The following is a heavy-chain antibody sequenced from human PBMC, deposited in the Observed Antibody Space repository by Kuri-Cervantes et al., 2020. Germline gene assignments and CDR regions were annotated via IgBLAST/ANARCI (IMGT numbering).Heavy chain of an antibody. CDR1: GFTFSDYS. D-gene: IGHD5-12*01. CDR3: ARGYSGYDGGNY. V-gene: IGHV3-11*04. Sequence: GGSLRLSCAASGFTFSDYSMTWIRQAPGKGLEWVSYITGSGGTMYYADSVKGRFTISRDNAKNSLYLQMNSLRAEDTAVYYCARGYSGYDGGNYWGQGTLVTVSS. J-gene: IGHJ4*02. CDR2: ITGSGGTM.